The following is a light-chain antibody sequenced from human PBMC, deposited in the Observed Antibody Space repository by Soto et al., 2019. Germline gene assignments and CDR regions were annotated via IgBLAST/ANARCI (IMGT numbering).Light chain of an antibody. CDR1: QNINNY. CDR3: QHYNSYPWT. J-gene: IGKJ5*01. Sequence: DIQMTQSPSTLSASVGDRVSSTCRASQNINNYLNWYQQKPGKAPKLLIYKASTLKSGVPSRFSGSGSGTEFTLTISSLQPGDFATYYCQHYNSYPWTFGQGTRLEIK. V-gene: IGKV1-5*03. CDR2: KAS.